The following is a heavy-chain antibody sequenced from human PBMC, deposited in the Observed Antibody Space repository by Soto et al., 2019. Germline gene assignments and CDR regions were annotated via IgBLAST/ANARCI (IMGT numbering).Heavy chain of an antibody. V-gene: IGHV1-2*04. CDR3: ARDGYDILTGYYPWVGYEPYYFDY. D-gene: IGHD3-9*01. CDR1: GYTFPGYY. CDR2: INPNSGGT. Sequence: ASVKVSCKVSGYTFPGYYMHWVRQAPGQGLEWMGWINPNSGGTNYAQKFQGWVTMTRDTSISTAYMELSRLRSDDTAVYYCARDGYDILTGYYPWVGYEPYYFDYWGQGTLVTVSS. J-gene: IGHJ4*02.